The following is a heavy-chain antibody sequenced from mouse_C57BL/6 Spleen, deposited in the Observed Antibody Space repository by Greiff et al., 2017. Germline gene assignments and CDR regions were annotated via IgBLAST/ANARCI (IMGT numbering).Heavy chain of an antibody. CDR2: ISSGGDYI. Sequence: EVQLVESGEGLVKPGGSLKLSCAASGYTFSSYAMSWVRQTPEKRLEWVAYISSGGDYIYYADGVKGRFTISRDNARNTLYLQMSSLKSEDTAMYYCTRDYGYDWFAYWGQGTLVTVSA. V-gene: IGHV5-9-1*02. D-gene: IGHD2-2*01. CDR1: GYTFSSYA. J-gene: IGHJ3*01. CDR3: TRDYGYDWFAY.